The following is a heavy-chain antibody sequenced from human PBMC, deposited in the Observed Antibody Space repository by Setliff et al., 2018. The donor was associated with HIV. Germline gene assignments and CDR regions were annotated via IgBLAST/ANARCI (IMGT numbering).Heavy chain of an antibody. V-gene: IGHV3-7*03. CDR2: IKEDGSEK. CDR1: GFTFSSYW. CDR3: ARAYNVYDYRFDSSGYDY. Sequence: GGSLRLSCAASGFTFSSYWMSWVRQAPGKGLEWVANIKEDGSEKYYVDSVKGRFTISRDNAQNSLYLQMNSLKAEDTAVYYCARAYNVYDYRFDSSGYDYWGQGTLVTVSS. J-gene: IGHJ4*02. D-gene: IGHD3-22*01.